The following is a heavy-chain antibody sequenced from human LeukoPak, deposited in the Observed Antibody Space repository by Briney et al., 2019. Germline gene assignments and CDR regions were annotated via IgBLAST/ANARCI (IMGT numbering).Heavy chain of an antibody. CDR2: ISRSGDTI. V-gene: IGHV3-11*01. CDR3: AGYHWNSGVVY. Sequence: GGSLRLSCATSGFTFSDYAMSWIRQAPGQGLEWVSYISRSGDTIDYADSVKGRFSISRDNAKNSLYLQMNSLRAEDTAVYYCAGYHWNSGVVYWGQGTLVTVSS. D-gene: IGHD1-7*01. CDR1: GFTFSDYA. J-gene: IGHJ4*02.